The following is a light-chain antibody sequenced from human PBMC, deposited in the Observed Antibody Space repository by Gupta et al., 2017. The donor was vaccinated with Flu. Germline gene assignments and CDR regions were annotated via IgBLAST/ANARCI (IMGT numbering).Light chain of an antibody. CDR3: CSYAGSSTWV. Sequence: QSALTQAASVSGSPGQSITISCTGTSSDVGKYNFVSWYQQHPGKAPKLMIYEGSERPSGVSSRFSGSKSGNTASLTISGLQAEDESDYYCCSYAGSSTWVFGTGTKVTVL. J-gene: IGLJ1*01. CDR2: EGS. CDR1: SSDVGKYNF. V-gene: IGLV2-23*01.